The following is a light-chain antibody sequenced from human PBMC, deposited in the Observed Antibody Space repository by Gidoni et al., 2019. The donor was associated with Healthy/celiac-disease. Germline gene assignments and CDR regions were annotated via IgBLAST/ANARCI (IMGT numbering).Light chain of an antibody. V-gene: IGLV2-14*01. CDR2: DVS. CDR3: SSYTSSSTLV. CDR1: SSSVGGYNY. J-gene: IGLJ1*01. Sequence: QSALTHPASVSGSPGQSITIPGTGTSSSVGGYNYVSWYQQHPGKAPKLMIYDVSNRPSGVSNRFSGSKSGNTASLTISGLQAEDEADYYCSSYTSSSTLVFGTGTKVTVL.